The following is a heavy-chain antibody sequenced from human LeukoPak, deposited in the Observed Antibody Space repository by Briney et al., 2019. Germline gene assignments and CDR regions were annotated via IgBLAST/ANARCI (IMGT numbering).Heavy chain of an antibody. J-gene: IGHJ6*03. CDR3: ARSLVATTLNYYYYYYMDV. V-gene: IGHV4-59*01. Sequence: SETLSLTCTVSGGSISSYYWSWIRQPPGKGLEWIGYIYYSGSTNYNPSLKSRVTISVDTSKNQFSLKLSSVTAADTAVYYCARSLVATTLNYYYYYYMDVWGKGTTVTVSS. CDR1: GGSISSYY. D-gene: IGHD5-12*01. CDR2: IYYSGST.